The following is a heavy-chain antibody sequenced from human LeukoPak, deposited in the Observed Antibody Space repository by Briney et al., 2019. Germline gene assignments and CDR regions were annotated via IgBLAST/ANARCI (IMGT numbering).Heavy chain of an antibody. Sequence: SETLSLTCTVSGGSISSGDYYWSWIRQPPGKGLEWIGYIYYSGSTYYNPSLKSRVTISVDTSKNQFSLKLSSVTAADTAVYYCARQRAGYDILTGYQKDWFDPWGQGTLVTVSS. CDR2: IYYSGST. V-gene: IGHV4-30-4*08. D-gene: IGHD3-9*01. CDR1: GGSISSGDYY. J-gene: IGHJ5*02. CDR3: ARQRAGYDILTGYQKDWFDP.